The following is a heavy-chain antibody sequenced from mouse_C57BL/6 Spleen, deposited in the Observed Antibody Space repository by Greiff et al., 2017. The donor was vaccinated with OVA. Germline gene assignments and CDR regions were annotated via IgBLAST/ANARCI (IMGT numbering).Heavy chain of an antibody. CDR2: IDPETGGT. CDR1: GYTFTDYE. D-gene: IGHD2-5*01. V-gene: IGHV1-15*01. Sequence: VQLLESGAELVRPGASVTLSCTASGYTFTDYEMHWVKQTPVHGLEWIGAIDPETGGTAYNQKFKGKAILTADKSSSTAYMELRSLTSEDSAVYYCTRSGSKFWGQGTTLTVSS. CDR3: TRSGSKF. J-gene: IGHJ2*01.